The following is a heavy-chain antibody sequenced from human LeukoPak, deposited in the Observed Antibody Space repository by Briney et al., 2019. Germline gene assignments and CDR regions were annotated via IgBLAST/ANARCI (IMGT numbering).Heavy chain of an antibody. CDR2: ISAYNGNT. Sequence: GASVKVSCKASGYTFTSYGISWVRQAPGQGLEWMGWISAYNGNTNYAQKLQGRVTMTTDTSTSTAYMELRSLRSDDTAVYYCARDQRVEYCSGGSCYRPQSFDPWGQGTLVTVSS. D-gene: IGHD2-15*01. CDR3: ARDQRVEYCSGGSCYRPQSFDP. J-gene: IGHJ5*02. CDR1: GYTFTSYG. V-gene: IGHV1-18*01.